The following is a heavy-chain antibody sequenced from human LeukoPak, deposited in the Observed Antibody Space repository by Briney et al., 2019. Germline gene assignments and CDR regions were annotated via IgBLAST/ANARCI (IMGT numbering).Heavy chain of an antibody. J-gene: IGHJ3*02. CDR2: ISRSGGNT. CDR3: ARDFHRRYYDSSGYNAFDI. CDR1: GFTFSSYG. V-gene: IGHV3-23*01. D-gene: IGHD3-22*01. Sequence: GGSLRLSCAASGFTFSSYGMSWVRQAPGKGLEWVSSISRSGGNTHYADSVKGRFTISRDNSKNMLSLQMNSLRAEDTAVYYCARDFHRRYYDSSGYNAFDIWGQGTMVTVSS.